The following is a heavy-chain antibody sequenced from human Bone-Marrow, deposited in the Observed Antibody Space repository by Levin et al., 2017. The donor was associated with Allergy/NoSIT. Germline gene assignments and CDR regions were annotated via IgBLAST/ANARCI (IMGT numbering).Heavy chain of an antibody. CDR1: GGTFSSFHNFA. Sequence: SVKVSCKASGGTFSSFHNFAISWVRQAPGQGLEWLGGIVPMFGMANYAQKFQGRVTITADESTTTTYMELSSLRSEDTAVYYCATINTAQVTELPYWGQGTLVTVSS. V-gene: IGHV1-69*13. J-gene: IGHJ4*02. CDR3: ATINTAQVTELPY. D-gene: IGHD4-23*01. CDR2: IVPMFGMA.